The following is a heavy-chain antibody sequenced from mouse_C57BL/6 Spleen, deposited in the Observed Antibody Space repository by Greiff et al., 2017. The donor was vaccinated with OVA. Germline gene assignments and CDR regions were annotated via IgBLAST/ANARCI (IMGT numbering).Heavy chain of an antibody. D-gene: IGHD2-4*01. J-gene: IGHJ1*03. CDR3: AIGGLRPQV. Sequence: VQLQQPGAELVKPGASVKVSCTASGYTFTSYWMHWVKQRPGHGLEWIGRIHPSDSDTNYHQTFKGKATLTVDNSASTAYMQLSSLTSEDSAVYYCAIGGLRPQVWGTGTTVTVSS. CDR2: IHPSDSDT. CDR1: GYTFTSYW. V-gene: IGHV1-74*01.